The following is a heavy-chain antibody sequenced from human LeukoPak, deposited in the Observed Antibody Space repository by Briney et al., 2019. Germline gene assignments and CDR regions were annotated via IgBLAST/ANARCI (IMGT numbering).Heavy chain of an antibody. V-gene: IGHV4-59*08. J-gene: IGHJ4*02. CDR1: GGSISSYY. CDR3: ARLYGDYSSPIHY. Sequence: SETLSLTCTGSGGSISSYYWSWIRQPPGKGLEWIGYIYYSGSTNYNPSLKSRVTISVDTSKNQFSLKLRSVTAADTAVYYCARLYGDYSSPIHYWGQGTLVTVSS. CDR2: IYYSGST. D-gene: IGHD4-17*01.